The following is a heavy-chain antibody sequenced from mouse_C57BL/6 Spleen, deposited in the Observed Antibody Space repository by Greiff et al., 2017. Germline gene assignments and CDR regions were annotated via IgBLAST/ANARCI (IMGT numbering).Heavy chain of an antibody. CDR3: ARGPTGVAADYAMDY. Sequence: EVKLQESGPELVKPGASVKISCKASGYSFTDYNMNWVKQSHGKSLEWIGVINPNSGTTSYNQKFKVKATLTVDQSSSTDYMQLNNLTSEDSAVYYCARGPTGVAADYAMDYWGQGTSVTVSS. D-gene: IGHD1-1*01. V-gene: IGHV1-39*01. J-gene: IGHJ4*01. CDR2: INPNSGTT. CDR1: GYSFTDYN.